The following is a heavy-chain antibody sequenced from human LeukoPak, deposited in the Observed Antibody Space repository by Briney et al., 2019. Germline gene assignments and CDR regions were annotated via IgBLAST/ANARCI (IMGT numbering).Heavy chain of an antibody. V-gene: IGHV4-34*01. CDR1: GGSFSGYY. D-gene: IGHD4-11*01. CDR3: ARGYSYYYYYMDV. J-gene: IGHJ6*03. Sequence: PSETLSRTCAVYGGSFSGYYWSWIRQPPGKGLEWIGEINHSGSTNYNPSLKSRVTISVDTSKNQFSLKLSSVTAADTAVYYCARGYSYYYYYMDVWGKGTTVTVSS. CDR2: INHSGST.